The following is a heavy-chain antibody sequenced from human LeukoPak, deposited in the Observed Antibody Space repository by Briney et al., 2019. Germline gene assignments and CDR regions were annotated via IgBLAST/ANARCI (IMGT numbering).Heavy chain of an antibody. V-gene: IGHV3-23*01. CDR1: GFTVSSNY. Sequence: GGSLRLSCAASGFTVSSNYMSWVRQAPGKGLEWVSTISGSGGSTYYADYVKGRFTISRDNSKNALYLQMNSLRAEDTAVYYCARQLTTYDYYFDYWGQGTLVTVSS. CDR2: ISGSGGST. J-gene: IGHJ4*02. CDR3: ARQLTTYDYYFDY. D-gene: IGHD4-11*01.